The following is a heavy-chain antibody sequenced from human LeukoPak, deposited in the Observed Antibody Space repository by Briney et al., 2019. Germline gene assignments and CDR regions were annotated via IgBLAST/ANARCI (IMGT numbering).Heavy chain of an antibody. V-gene: IGHV1-18*01. J-gene: IGHJ4*02. CDR2: ISAYNGNT. D-gene: IGHD6-13*01. CDR3: ARAFPTIAAAGRDHFDY. CDR1: GYTFTSYG. Sequence: ASVKVSCKASGYTFTSYGISWVRQAPGQGLEWMGWISAYNGNTNYAQKLQGRVTMTTDTSTSTAYMELRSLRSDDTAVYYCARAFPTIAAAGRDHFDYWGQGTLVTVSS.